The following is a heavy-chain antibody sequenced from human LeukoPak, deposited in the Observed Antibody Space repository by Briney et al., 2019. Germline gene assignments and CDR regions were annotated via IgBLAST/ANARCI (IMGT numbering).Heavy chain of an antibody. CDR2: IWDDGSNK. D-gene: IGHD6-19*01. V-gene: IGHV3-33*08. CDR3: AGRYSSGWYFGTTHAFDI. Sequence: PGGSLRLSCAASGFTFSSYAMSWVRQAPGKGLEWVAVIWDDGSNKYYADSVKGRFTISRDNSKNTMYLQMNSLRAEDTAVYYCAGRYSSGWYFGTTHAFDIWGQGTMVTVSS. CDR1: GFTFSSYA. J-gene: IGHJ3*02.